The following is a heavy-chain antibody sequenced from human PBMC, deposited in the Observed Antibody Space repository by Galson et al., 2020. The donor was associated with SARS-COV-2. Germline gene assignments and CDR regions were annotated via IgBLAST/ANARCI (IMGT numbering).Heavy chain of an antibody. J-gene: IGHJ4*02. D-gene: IGHD6-13*01. CDR3: ARETDDYTSGWYDY. CDR2: ISYDGTKR. V-gene: IGHV3-30*04. Sequence: GGSLRLSCRASGFTFSTSAMHWVRQAPGKGLERVAIISYDGTKRYNLDSVKGRFTISRDNSKNTLFLQMDSLTTEDTAVYYCARETDDYTSGWYDYWGQGTLVTVSS. CDR1: GFTFSTSA.